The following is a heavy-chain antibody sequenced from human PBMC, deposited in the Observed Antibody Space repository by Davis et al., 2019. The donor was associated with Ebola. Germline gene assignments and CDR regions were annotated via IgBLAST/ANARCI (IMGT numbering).Heavy chain of an antibody. J-gene: IGHJ4*02. CDR2: IYYRGST. CDR3: ASWGPYDYVWGSYGY. CDR1: GGSVSNYY. Sequence: MPGGSLRLSCTVSGGSVSNYYWSWIRQPPGKGLEWIGYIYYRGSTNYNPSLKSRVTILVDTSKNQFSLKLSSVTAADTAVYYCASWGPYDYVWGSYGYWGQGTLVTVSS. V-gene: IGHV4-59*08. D-gene: IGHD3-16*01.